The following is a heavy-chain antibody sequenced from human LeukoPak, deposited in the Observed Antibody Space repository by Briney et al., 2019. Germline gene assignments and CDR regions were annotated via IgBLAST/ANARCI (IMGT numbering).Heavy chain of an antibody. CDR3: ARGSRGIDAFDI. Sequence: SETLSLTCDVSGGSVSSGGYSWGWIRQPPGRGLEWLGYIFQSGNTHYNPSLKSRVTISVDRSKNQFSLTLYSVTAADTAVYYCARGSRGIDAFDIWGQGTMVAVSS. V-gene: IGHV4-30-2*01. D-gene: IGHD3-10*01. J-gene: IGHJ3*02. CDR1: GGSVSSGGYS. CDR2: IFQSGNT.